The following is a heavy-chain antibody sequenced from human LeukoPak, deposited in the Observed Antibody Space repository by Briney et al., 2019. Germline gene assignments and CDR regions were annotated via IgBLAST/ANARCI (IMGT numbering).Heavy chain of an antibody. Sequence: GGSLRLSCAASGFTFSSYSMNWVRQAPGKGLEWVSSISSSSSYIYYADSVKGRFTISRDNAKNSLYLQMNSLRAEDTAVYYCAREPLSGPGMAFDIWGQGTMVTVSS. CDR1: GFTFSSYS. CDR3: AREPLSGPGMAFDI. CDR2: ISSSSSYI. J-gene: IGHJ3*02. D-gene: IGHD6-13*01. V-gene: IGHV3-21*01.